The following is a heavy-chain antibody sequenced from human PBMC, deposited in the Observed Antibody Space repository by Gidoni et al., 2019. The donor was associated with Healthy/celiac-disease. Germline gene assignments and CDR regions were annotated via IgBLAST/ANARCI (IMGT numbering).Heavy chain of an antibody. CDR2: TYTSGST. J-gene: IGHJ3*02. Sequence: QVQLQESGPGLVKPSETLSLTCTVSGGSISSYYWSWIRQPAGKGLEWIGRTYTSGSTNYNPSLKSRVTMSVDTSKNQFSLKLSSVTAADTAVYYCARTMIVVVIKGHMAFDIWGQGTMVTVSS. D-gene: IGHD3-22*01. CDR3: ARTMIVVVIKGHMAFDI. V-gene: IGHV4-4*07. CDR1: GGSISSYY.